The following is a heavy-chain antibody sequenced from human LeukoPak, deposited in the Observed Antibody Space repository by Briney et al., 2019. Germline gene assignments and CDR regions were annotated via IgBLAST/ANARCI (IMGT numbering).Heavy chain of an antibody. J-gene: IGHJ4*02. CDR2: INHSGST. D-gene: IGHD2-15*01. V-gene: IGHV4-34*01. CDR1: GGSFSGYY. Sequence: SETLSLTCAVYGGSFSGYYWSWIRQPPGKGLEWIGEINHSGSTNYNPSLKNRVTISVDTSKNQFSLKLSSVTAADTAVYYCARSTRDTPDYWGQGTLVTVSS. CDR3: ARSTRDTPDY.